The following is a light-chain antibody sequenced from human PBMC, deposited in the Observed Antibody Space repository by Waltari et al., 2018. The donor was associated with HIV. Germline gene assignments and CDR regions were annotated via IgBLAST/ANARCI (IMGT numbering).Light chain of an antibody. CDR3: CSYAGTFTWV. J-gene: IGLJ3*02. Sequence: QSALTQPRSVSGSPGQSVTISCTGTSSDVGGDNYVSWYQQHPGKAPKLMIWDVTKRPSGVPVRFSGSRSGNMASLTISGRQADDEADYYCCSYAGTFTWVFGGGTRLTVL. CDR1: SSDVGGDNY. V-gene: IGLV2-11*01. CDR2: DVT.